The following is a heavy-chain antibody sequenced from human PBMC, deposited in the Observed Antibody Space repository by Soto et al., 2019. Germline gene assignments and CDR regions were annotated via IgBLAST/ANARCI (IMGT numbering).Heavy chain of an antibody. Sequence: QVQLVQSGAEVKKPGSSVKVSCKASGGTFSSYTISLVRQAPGQGLEWMGRIIPILGIANYAQKFQGRVTITADKSTSTGYMELSSLRSEDTAVYYCARESVVVVPAAIGERAINWFAPWGQGTLVTVSS. V-gene: IGHV1-69*08. J-gene: IGHJ5*02. CDR3: ARESVVVVPAAIGERAINWFAP. D-gene: IGHD2-2*01. CDR1: GGTFSSYT. CDR2: IIPILGIA.